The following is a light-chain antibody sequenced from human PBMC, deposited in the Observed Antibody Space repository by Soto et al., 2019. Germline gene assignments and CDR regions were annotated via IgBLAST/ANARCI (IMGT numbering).Light chain of an antibody. J-gene: IGKJ3*01. CDR1: QNVNKW. Sequence: DIQMTQSPSTLSASVGDRVNITCRANQNVNKWLAWYQQKPGEAPTVLIYDASTLKGGVPLRFRGSGSGTEVHLTISRLQTDDFAFYEGQQYRRYAFTFGPGTKG. CDR2: DAS. V-gene: IGKV1-5*01. CDR3: QQYRRYAFT.